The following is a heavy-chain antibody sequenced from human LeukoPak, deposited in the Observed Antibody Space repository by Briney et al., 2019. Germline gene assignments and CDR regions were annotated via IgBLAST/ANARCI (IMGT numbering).Heavy chain of an antibody. CDR2: IKQDGSEK. Sequence: PGGSLRLSCAASGFTFSTYAMSWVRQAPGKGLEWVANIKQDGSEKYYVDSVKGRFTISRDNAKNSLYLQMTSLRAEDTAVYYCARGNRFDSWGQGSLVTVSS. V-gene: IGHV3-7*04. J-gene: IGHJ4*02. D-gene: IGHD2/OR15-2a*01. CDR1: GFTFSTYA. CDR3: ARGNRFDS.